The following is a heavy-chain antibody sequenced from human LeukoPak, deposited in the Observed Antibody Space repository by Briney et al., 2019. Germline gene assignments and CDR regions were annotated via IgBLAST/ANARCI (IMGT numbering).Heavy chain of an antibody. CDR1: GFTFSSYS. Sequence: SGGSLRLSCAASGFTFSSYSMNWVRQAPGKGLQWVSSISSSSSYIYYADSVKGRFTISRDNAKNSLYLQMNSLRAEDTAVYYCARASSGSYRAFDIWGQGTMVTVSS. J-gene: IGHJ3*02. CDR2: ISSSSSYI. V-gene: IGHV3-21*01. CDR3: ARASSGSYRAFDI. D-gene: IGHD1-26*01.